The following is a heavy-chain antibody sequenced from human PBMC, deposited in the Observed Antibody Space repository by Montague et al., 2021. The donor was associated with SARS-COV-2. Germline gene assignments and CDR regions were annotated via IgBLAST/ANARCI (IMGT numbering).Heavy chain of an antibody. V-gene: IGHV3-21*01. Sequence: SLRLSCAASGFTFSSYSMNWVRQAPGKGLEWVSSISSSSSYIYYADSVKGRFTISRDNAKNSLYLQMNSLRAEDTAVYYCARYPLDYGLWSSGSYYNAYYYYYGMDVWGQGTTVTVSS. J-gene: IGHJ6*02. CDR3: ARYPLDYGLWSSGSYYNAYYYYYGMDV. CDR2: ISSSSSYI. D-gene: IGHD3-10*01. CDR1: GFTFSSYS.